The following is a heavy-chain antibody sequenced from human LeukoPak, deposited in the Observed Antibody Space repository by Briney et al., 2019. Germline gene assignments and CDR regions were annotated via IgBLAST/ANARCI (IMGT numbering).Heavy chain of an antibody. D-gene: IGHD5-18*01. CDR3: AKWELRGYSYGNDAFDI. Sequence: PGGSLRLSCAASGFTFRTYSMNWVRQAPGKGLEWVANIKQDGSEKYYVDSVKGRFTISRDNAKNSLYLQMNSLRAEDTAVYYCAKWELRGYSYGNDAFDIWGQGTMVTVSS. V-gene: IGHV3-7*01. J-gene: IGHJ3*02. CDR2: IKQDGSEK. CDR1: GFTFRTYS.